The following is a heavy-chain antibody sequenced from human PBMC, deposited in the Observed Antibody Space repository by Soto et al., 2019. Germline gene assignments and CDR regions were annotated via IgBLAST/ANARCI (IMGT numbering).Heavy chain of an antibody. CDR2: VSMDSDTI. Sequence: EVQLVESGGGLVQPGGSLRLACKASGFDFSTYSMNWVRQAPGKGLEWIAYVSMDSDTIHYADSVKGRFTISRDDAENSLYLQMNSLRDEDTATYYCARLYYDYVWGQGTTVTVSS. CDR3: ARLYYDYV. V-gene: IGHV3-48*02. D-gene: IGHD3-3*01. CDR1: GFDFSTYS. J-gene: IGHJ6*02.